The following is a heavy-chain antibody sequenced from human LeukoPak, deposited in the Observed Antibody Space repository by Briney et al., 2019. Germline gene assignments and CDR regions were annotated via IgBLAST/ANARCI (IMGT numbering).Heavy chain of an antibody. CDR1: GGSISSGDYY. CDR2: IYYSGST. D-gene: IGHD5/OR15-5a*01. CDR3: ASGQFLVSNDY. J-gene: IGHJ4*02. Sequence: SETLSLTCTVSGGSISSGDYYWSWIRQPPGKGLEWIGYIYYSGSTYYNPSLKSRVTISVDTSKNQFSLRLSSVTAADTAVYYCASGQFLVSNDYWGQGILVTVSS. V-gene: IGHV4-30-4*02.